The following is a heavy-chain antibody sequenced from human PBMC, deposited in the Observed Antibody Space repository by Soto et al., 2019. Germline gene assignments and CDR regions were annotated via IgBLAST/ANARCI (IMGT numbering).Heavy chain of an antibody. CDR2: MSFDGSNK. Sequence: QVQLVESGGGVVQPGRSLRLSCAASGFTFMSYGMHWVRQAPGKGLEWVALMSFDGSNKYYADSVRGRFTISSDNSKSTLYLQMDILRSEDTAVYYCAKEFGWELQLSHPYYNSGMDVWGQGTTVTVSS. D-gene: IGHD1-1*01. CDR3: AKEFGWELQLSHPYYNSGMDV. V-gene: IGHV3-30*18. CDR1: GFTFMSYG. J-gene: IGHJ6*02.